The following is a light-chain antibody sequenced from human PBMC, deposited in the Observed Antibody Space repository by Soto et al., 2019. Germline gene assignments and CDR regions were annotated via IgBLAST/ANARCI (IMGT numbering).Light chain of an antibody. CDR3: QQYNNWPTWT. CDR1: QNIYSN. CDR2: GAS. V-gene: IGKV3-15*01. J-gene: IGKJ1*01. Sequence: IVMNQSPATLSVSPGERATLSCRASQNIYSNVAWYQQKPGQAPRLLIYGASTRATGIPARFSGSGSGTEFILTISSLQTEDFAVYYCQQYNNWPTWTFGQGSKADI.